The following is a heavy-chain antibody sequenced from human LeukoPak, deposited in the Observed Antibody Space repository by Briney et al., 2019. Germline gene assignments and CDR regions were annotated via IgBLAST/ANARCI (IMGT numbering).Heavy chain of an antibody. Sequence: PSETLSLTCTVSGGSISSYYWSWIRQPPGKGLEWIGYIYYSGSTNYNPSLKSRVTISVDTSKNQFSLKLSSVTAADTAVYYCARDMDYGGNSGFDPWGQGTLVTVSS. CDR2: IYYSGST. D-gene: IGHD4-23*01. CDR1: GGSISSYY. CDR3: ARDMDYGGNSGFDP. J-gene: IGHJ5*02. V-gene: IGHV4-59*01.